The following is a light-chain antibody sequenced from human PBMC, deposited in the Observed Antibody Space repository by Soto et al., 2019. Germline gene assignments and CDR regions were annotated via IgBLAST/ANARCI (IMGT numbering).Light chain of an antibody. J-gene: IGKJ1*01. CDR2: AAS. CDR1: QGVNSY. Sequence: DIQMTQSPSSLSASVGDRVTITCRESQGVNSYLAWYQQKPGKVPKLLIYAASTLQSGVPSRFSGSGSGTDFTLTISSLLPEDDATYYCQKYNSAPWTFGLGTKVEIK. CDR3: QKYNSAPWT. V-gene: IGKV1-27*01.